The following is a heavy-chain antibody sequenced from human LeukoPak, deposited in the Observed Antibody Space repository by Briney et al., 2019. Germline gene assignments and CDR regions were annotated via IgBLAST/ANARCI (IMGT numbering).Heavy chain of an antibody. J-gene: IGHJ5*02. CDR2: IYYSGST. CDR1: GGSINGFY. D-gene: IGHD6-13*01. CDR3: AGLHFAAAEEFDP. Sequence: SETLSLTCTVSGGSINGFYWSWIRQPPGKGLEWVGYIYYSGSTNYNPSLRSRVAISVDRSKNQFSLKMNSVTAADTAMYYCAGLHFAAAEEFDPWGQGTLVTVSS. V-gene: IGHV4-59*08.